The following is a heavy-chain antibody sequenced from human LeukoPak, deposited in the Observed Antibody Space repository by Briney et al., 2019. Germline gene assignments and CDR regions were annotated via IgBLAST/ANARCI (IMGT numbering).Heavy chain of an antibody. D-gene: IGHD6-6*01. V-gene: IGHV4-31*03. CDR2: IYYSGST. Sequence: SQTLSLTCTVSGGSISSGGYYWSWIRQHPGKGLEWIGYIYYSGSTYYNPSLKSRVTISVDTSKNQFSLKLSSVTAADTAVYYCARHYSTSSEIDYWGQGTLVTVSS. CDR3: ARHYSTSSEIDY. J-gene: IGHJ4*02. CDR1: GGSISSGGYY.